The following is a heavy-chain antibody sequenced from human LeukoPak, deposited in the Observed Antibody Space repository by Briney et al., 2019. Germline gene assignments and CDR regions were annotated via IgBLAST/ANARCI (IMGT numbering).Heavy chain of an antibody. CDR1: GFTFSSYA. Sequence: GGSLRLSCAASGFTFSSYAMHWVRQAPGKGLEWVAVISYDGSNKYYADSVEGRFTISRDNSKNTLYLQMNSLRAEDTAVYYCARDLQLWATTDYYGMDVWGQGTTVTVSS. J-gene: IGHJ6*02. V-gene: IGHV3-30-3*01. D-gene: IGHD4-17*01. CDR2: ISYDGSNK. CDR3: ARDLQLWATTDYYGMDV.